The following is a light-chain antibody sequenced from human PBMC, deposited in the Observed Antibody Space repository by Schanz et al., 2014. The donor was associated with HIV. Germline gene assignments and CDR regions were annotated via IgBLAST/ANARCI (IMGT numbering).Light chain of an antibody. CDR2: GAS. CDR1: QSVSSN. V-gene: IGKV3-15*01. Sequence: EIVLTQSPASLSVSPGERATLSCRASQSVSSNVAWYQQKPGQAPRLLIYGASTMATGIPVRFSGSGSGTEFTLTISSLQSEDFAVYYCQQYDSWPLSFGGGTKVEIK. CDR3: QQYDSWPLS. J-gene: IGKJ4*01.